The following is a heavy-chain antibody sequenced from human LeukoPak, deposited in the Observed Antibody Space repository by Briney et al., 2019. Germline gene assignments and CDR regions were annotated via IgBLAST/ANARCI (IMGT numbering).Heavy chain of an antibody. CDR3: ARGTTNYYYYMDV. D-gene: IGHD2/OR15-2a*01. V-gene: IGHV3-7*03. CDR2: IKQDGSEK. Sequence: GGSLRLSCAASGFTFTTYWMSWVRQAPGKGLEWVANIKQDGSEKHYVDSVRGRFTISRDNAKNSLYLQMNSLRADDSALYYCARGTTNYYYYMDVWGKGTTVTVSS. J-gene: IGHJ6*03. CDR1: GFTFTTYW.